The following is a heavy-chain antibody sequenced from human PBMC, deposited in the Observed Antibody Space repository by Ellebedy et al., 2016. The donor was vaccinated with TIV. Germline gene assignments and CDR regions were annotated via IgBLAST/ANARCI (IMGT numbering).Heavy chain of an antibody. CDR3: ARHGSTIDFDY. J-gene: IGHJ4*02. Sequence: GESLKISCKGSGYSFTSYWISWVRQMPGKGLEWMGRIDPSDSYTNYSPSFQGHVTISADKAISTAYLQGSSLKASDTAMYYCARHGSTIDFDYWGQGTLVTVSS. V-gene: IGHV5-10-1*01. CDR1: GYSFTSYW. D-gene: IGHD3-10*01. CDR2: IDPSDSYT.